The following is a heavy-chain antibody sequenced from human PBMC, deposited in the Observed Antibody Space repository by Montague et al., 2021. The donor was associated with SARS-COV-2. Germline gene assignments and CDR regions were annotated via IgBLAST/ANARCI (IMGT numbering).Heavy chain of an antibody. J-gene: IGHJ4*02. D-gene: IGHD3-22*01. CDR2: LNHSGST. CDR3: ARGQGEITMIVVVLTAAAHYFDY. Sequence: SETLSLTCAVYGGSLSGYDWSWIRQPPGKGLEWIGELNHSGSTKYNPSLKSRVSISVDTSKNQFSLKLNSVTAADTAVYYCARGQGEITMIVVVLTAAAHYFDYWGQGTLVTVSP. CDR1: GGSLSGYD. V-gene: IGHV4-34*01.